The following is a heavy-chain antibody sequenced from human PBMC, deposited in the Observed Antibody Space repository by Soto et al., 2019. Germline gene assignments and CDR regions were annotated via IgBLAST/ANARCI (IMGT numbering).Heavy chain of an antibody. CDR1: GFMFDDYA. J-gene: IGHJ4*02. CDR2: ITWNGDVI. CDR3: AKGRSMTTVTTIFDF. D-gene: IGHD4-4*01. V-gene: IGHV3-9*01. Sequence: GGSLRLSCAASGFMFDDYAMHWVRQAPGKGLEWVSGITWNGDVIGYADSVKGRFAISRDNAENSLYLQMNSLRTEDTALYYCAKGRSMTTVTTIFDFWGQGTLVTVSS.